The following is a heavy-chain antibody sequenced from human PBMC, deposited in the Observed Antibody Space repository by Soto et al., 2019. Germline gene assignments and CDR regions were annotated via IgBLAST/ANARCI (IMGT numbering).Heavy chain of an antibody. CDR1: GFTFSSYA. Sequence: EVQLLESGGGLVQPGGSLRLSCAASGFTFSSYAMSWVRQAPGKGLEWVSAISGSGGSTYYADSVKGRFTISRDNSKNTLYLQMNSLRAEDTAVYYCAKGGLYSSSWRPPFDYWGQGTLVTVSS. D-gene: IGHD6-13*01. V-gene: IGHV3-23*01. CDR3: AKGGLYSSSWRPPFDY. J-gene: IGHJ4*02. CDR2: ISGSGGST.